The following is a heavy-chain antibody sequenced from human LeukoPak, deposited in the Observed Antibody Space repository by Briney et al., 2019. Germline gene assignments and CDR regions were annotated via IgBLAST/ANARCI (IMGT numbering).Heavy chain of an antibody. CDR3: ARSSEGRYYYDSSGFSYYYYYMDV. Sequence: SETLSLTCAVYGGSFSGYYWSWTRQPPGKGLEWIGEINHSGSTNYNPSLKSRVTISVDTSKNQFSLKLSSVTAADTAVYYCARSSEGRYYYDSSGFSYYYYYMDVWGKGTTVTISS. J-gene: IGHJ6*03. D-gene: IGHD3-22*01. V-gene: IGHV4-34*01. CDR1: GGSFSGYY. CDR2: INHSGST.